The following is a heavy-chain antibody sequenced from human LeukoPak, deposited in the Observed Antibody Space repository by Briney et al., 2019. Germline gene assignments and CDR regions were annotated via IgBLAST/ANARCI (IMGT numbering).Heavy chain of an antibody. CDR1: GFTFNNYA. Sequence: GGSLRLSCAASGFTFNNYAMHWVRQAPGKGLEWVSLISGDGASTYYADSVRGRFTISRDNSKNSLYLQMNSLRTEDTALYYCAKDSAPMTTVKTTFDYWGQGTLVTVSS. CDR3: AKDSAPMTTVKTTFDY. D-gene: IGHD4-17*01. J-gene: IGHJ4*02. V-gene: IGHV3-43*02. CDR2: ISGDGAST.